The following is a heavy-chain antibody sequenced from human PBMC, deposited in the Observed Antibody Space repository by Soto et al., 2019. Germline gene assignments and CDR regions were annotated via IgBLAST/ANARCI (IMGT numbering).Heavy chain of an antibody. V-gene: IGHV3-23*01. CDR1: GFTFSSYA. J-gene: IGHJ5*02. D-gene: IGHD3-10*01. Sequence: GGSLRLSCAASGFTFSSYAMSWVRQAPGKGLEWVSAISGSGGSTYYADSVKGRFTISRDNSKNTLYLQMNSLRAEDTAVYYCAAKVRDVINNWFDPWGQGTLVTVSS. CDR2: ISGSGGST. CDR3: AAKVRDVINNWFDP.